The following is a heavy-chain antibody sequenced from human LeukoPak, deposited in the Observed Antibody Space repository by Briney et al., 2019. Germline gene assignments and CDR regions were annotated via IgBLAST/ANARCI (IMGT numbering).Heavy chain of an antibody. V-gene: IGHV1-8*01. J-gene: IGHJ4*02. D-gene: IGHD6-19*01. CDR1: GYTLTSYD. Sequence: VASVKVSCKASGYTLTSYDINWVRQATGQGLEWMGWMNPNSGNTGYAQKFQGRVTMTRNTSISTAYMELSSLRSEDMAVFYCARGGPNSGGWTLDHWGQGTLVSVSS. CDR2: MNPNSGNT. CDR3: ARGGPNSGGWTLDH.